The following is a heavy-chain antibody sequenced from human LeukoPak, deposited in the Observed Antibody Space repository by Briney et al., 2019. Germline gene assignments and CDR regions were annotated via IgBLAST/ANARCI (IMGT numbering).Heavy chain of an antibody. CDR1: GYSFTTYW. J-gene: IGHJ6*02. D-gene: IGHD3-16*01. V-gene: IGHV5-51*01. CDR3: ARGGDYYGMDV. CDR2: IQPGNPDI. Sequence: GESLKISCQGSGYSFTTYWIGWVRQVPGEGLEWMGIIQPGNPDIRYSPSFQGQATISADKSITTAYLQWSSLKASDTAMYYCARGGDYYGMDVWGQGTAVTVSS.